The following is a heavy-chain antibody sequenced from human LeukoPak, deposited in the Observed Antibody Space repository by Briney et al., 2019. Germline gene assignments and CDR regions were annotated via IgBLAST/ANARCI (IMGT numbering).Heavy chain of an antibody. J-gene: IGHJ5*02. CDR1: GFTFSSYW. CDR3: AGDSDYNWFDP. Sequence: PGGSLRPSCAASGFTFSSYWMSWVRQAPGKGLEWVANIKQDGSEKYYVDSVKGRFTISRDNAKNSLYLQMNSLRAEDTAVYYCAGDSDYNWFDPWGQGTLVTVSS. V-gene: IGHV3-7*01. CDR2: IKQDGSEK. D-gene: IGHD2-21*02.